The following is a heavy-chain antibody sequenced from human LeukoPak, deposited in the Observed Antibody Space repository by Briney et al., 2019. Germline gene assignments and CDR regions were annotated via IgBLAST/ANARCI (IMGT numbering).Heavy chain of an antibody. Sequence: KSSQTLSLTCTVSGGSISSDGYHWSWNPQHPGKGLEWIGYIYYSGRTYYNPSLNSRATISVYTSKNQFSLKLSSVTAADTAVYYGARDRVAFDPWGQGTLVTVSS. CDR2: IYYSGRT. CDR3: ARDRVAFDP. J-gene: IGHJ5*02. D-gene: IGHD2-15*01. V-gene: IGHV4-31*03. CDR1: GGSISSDGYH.